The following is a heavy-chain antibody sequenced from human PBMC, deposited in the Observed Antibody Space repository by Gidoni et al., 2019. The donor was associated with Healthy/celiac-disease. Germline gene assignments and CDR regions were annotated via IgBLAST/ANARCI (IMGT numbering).Heavy chain of an antibody. V-gene: IGHV4-31*03. CDR1: GRSIRSGGYY. Sequence: QVQLQESGPGLVQPSQTLSPTCTVSGRSIRSGGYYWSWLRPHQGKGLEWIGYIYYSGSTYYNPSLKSRVTISVDTSKNQFSLKLSSVTAADTAVYYCARGVSDCSSTSCYRPWFDPWGQGTLVTVSS. J-gene: IGHJ5*02. D-gene: IGHD2-2*01. CDR3: ARGVSDCSSTSCYRPWFDP. CDR2: IYYSGST.